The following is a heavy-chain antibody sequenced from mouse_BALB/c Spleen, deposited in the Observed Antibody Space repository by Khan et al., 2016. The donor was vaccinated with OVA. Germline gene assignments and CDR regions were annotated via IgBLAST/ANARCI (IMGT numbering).Heavy chain of an antibody. J-gene: IGHJ1*01. Sequence: QVQLQQSGAELVRPGVSVKISYKGSGYTFTDYAMHWVKQSHAKSLEWIGVISTYYGDANYNQKFKGKATMTVDKSSSTAYMELGRLTSEDSAIYYCARDYGSSYRYFDVWGAGTTVTVSS. CDR1: GYTFTDYA. CDR2: ISTYYGDA. V-gene: IGHV1S137*01. D-gene: IGHD1-1*01. CDR3: ARDYGSSYRYFDV.